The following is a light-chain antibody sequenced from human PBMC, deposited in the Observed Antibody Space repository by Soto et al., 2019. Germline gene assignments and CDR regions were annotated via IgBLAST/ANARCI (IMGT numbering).Light chain of an antibody. CDR1: SSDVGTYNY. CDR2: QVS. CDR3: QVWDSSSEGV. J-gene: IGLJ2*01. Sequence: QSALTQPASVSGSPGQSITLSCTGTSSDVGTYNYVSWYQQHPGKAPKLMISQVSNRPSGVSNRFSGSKSGNTATLTISRVEAGDEADYYCQVWDSSSEGVFGGGTKLTVL. V-gene: IGLV2-14*01.